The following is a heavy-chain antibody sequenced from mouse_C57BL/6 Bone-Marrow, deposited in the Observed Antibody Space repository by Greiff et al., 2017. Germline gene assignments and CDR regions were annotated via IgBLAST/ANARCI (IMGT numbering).Heavy chain of an antibody. D-gene: IGHD2-4*01. CDR2: IYPRSGNT. CDR3: ARDYDYECFDY. Sequence: VMLVESGAELARPGASVKLSCKASGYTFTSYGISWVKQRTGQGLEWIGEIYPRSGNTYYNEKFKGKATLTADKSSSTAYMELRSLTSEDSAVYFCARDYDYECFDYWGQGTTLTVSS. V-gene: IGHV1-81*01. J-gene: IGHJ2*01. CDR1: GYTFTSYG.